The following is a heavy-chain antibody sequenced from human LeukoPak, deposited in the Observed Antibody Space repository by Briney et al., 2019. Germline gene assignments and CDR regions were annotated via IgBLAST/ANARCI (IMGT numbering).Heavy chain of an antibody. CDR1: GGSLSGYY. D-gene: IGHD3-10*01. CDR2: INHSGST. CDR3: ARVPLGGDDAFDI. V-gene: IGHV4-34*01. Sequence: SETLSLTCAVYGGSLSGYYWSWIRQPPGKGLEWIGEINHSGSTNYNPSLKSRVTISVDTSKNQFSLKLSSVTAADTAVYYCARVPLGGDDAFDIWGQGTMVSVSS. J-gene: IGHJ3*02.